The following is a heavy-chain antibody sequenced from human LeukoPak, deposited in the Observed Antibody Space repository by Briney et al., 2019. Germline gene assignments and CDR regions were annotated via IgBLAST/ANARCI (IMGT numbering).Heavy chain of an antibody. CDR1: GGSLSSGDYY. J-gene: IGHJ3*02. V-gene: IGHV4-30-4*08. Sequence: SQTLSLTCTVSGGSLSSGDYYWSWIRQPPGKGLEWIGYIYYSGSTYYNPSLKSRVTISVDTSKNQFSLKLSSVTAADTAVYYCARSSIVVVVGAFDIWGQGTMVTVSS. CDR3: ARSSIVVVVGAFDI. D-gene: IGHD2-15*01. CDR2: IYYSGST.